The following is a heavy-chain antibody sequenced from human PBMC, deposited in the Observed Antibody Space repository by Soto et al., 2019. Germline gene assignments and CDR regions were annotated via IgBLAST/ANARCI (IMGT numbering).Heavy chain of an antibody. D-gene: IGHD6-13*01. Sequence: HPGGSLRLSCAASGFTFSSYAMHWVRQAPGKGLEWVAVISYDGSNKYYADSVKGRFTISRDNSKNTLYLQMNSLRAEDTAVYYCARDRGIAAAGTYFDYWGQGTLVTVSS. J-gene: IGHJ4*02. CDR3: ARDRGIAAAGTYFDY. CDR2: ISYDGSNK. CDR1: GFTFSSYA. V-gene: IGHV3-30-3*01.